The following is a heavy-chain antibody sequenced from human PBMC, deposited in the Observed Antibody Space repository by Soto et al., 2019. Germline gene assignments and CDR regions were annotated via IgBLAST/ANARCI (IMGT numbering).Heavy chain of an antibody. CDR1: GGSFSDYG. Sequence: QVQLVQSGAEVKKPGSSVKVSCTASGGSFSDYGINWVRQAPGQGLEWIGGIIPIFGTPNYAQRFQGRVTITADESTSAAYMELSSLRSADTAVYYCARCWAHYARSGLITWFDPWGQGTLVSVSS. CDR3: ARCWAHYARSGLITWFDP. J-gene: IGHJ5*02. V-gene: IGHV1-69*01. D-gene: IGHD3-22*01. CDR2: IIPIFGTP.